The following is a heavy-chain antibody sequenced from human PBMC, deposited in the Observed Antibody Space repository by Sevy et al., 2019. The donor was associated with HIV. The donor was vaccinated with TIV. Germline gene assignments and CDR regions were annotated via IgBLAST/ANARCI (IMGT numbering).Heavy chain of an antibody. D-gene: IGHD2-2*01. CDR3: TPIVVVPAEL. CDR2: IKSKTDGGTT. J-gene: IGHJ4*02. Sequence: GGSLRLSCVASGFTFSNAWMSWVRQAPGKGLEWVGRIKSKTDGGTTDYGAPVKGRLTISRDDSKNTLYLQMNSLKTEDTAVYYCTPIVVVPAELWGQGTLVTVSS. CDR1: GFTFSNAW. V-gene: IGHV3-15*01.